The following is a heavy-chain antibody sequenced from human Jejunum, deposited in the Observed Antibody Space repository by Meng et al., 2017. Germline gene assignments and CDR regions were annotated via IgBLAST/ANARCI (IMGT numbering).Heavy chain of an antibody. J-gene: IGHJ4*02. CDR3: AKSYGSANDLDY. CDR2: INPKSGGT. V-gene: IGHV1-2*05. D-gene: IGHD3-10*01. CDR1: GYTFTDYY. Sequence: ASVKVSCKASGYTFTDYYLHWVRQAPGQGLEWMGRINPKSGGTNFAQRFQGRVTMTRDTSVSIAYMELRSLTSDDTGVYYCAKSYGSANDLDYWGQGTLVTGSS.